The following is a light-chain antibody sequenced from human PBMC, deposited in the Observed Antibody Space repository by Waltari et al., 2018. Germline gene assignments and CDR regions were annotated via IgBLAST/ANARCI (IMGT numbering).Light chain of an antibody. Sequence: QSVLTQPPSATGSPGQSVTISCTGTNSAVGAYNYLSWYQQHPGKVPKLLIYEVTKRPSGVPDRFSGSKSGNTASLTVSGLQADDEADYYCSSYAHNNHFVFGTGTKVTVL. V-gene: IGLV2-8*01. CDR1: NSAVGAYNY. CDR2: EVT. CDR3: SSYAHNNHFV. J-gene: IGLJ1*01.